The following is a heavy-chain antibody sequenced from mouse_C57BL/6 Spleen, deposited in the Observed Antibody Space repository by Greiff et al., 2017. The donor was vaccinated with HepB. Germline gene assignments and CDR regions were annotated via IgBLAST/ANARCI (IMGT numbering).Heavy chain of an antibody. CDR3: TRSGDSSGPVAY. CDR2: IDPETGGT. V-gene: IGHV1-15*01. Sequence: QVQLQQSGAELVRPGASVTLSCKASGYTFTDYEMHWVKQTPVHGLEWIGAIDPETGGTAYNQKFKGKAILTAGKSSSPAYMELRSLTSEDSAVYYCTRSGDSSGPVAYWGQGTLVTVSA. D-gene: IGHD3-2*02. CDR1: GYTFTDYE. J-gene: IGHJ3*01.